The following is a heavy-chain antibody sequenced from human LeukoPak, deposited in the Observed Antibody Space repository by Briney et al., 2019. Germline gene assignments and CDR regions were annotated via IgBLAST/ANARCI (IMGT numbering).Heavy chain of an antibody. Sequence: ATVKVSCKASGYTFTSYGISWVRQAPGQGLEWMGWISAYNGNTNYAQKLQGRVTMTTDTSTSTAYMELRSLRSDDTAVYYCARFLARVYYYYMDVWGKGTTVTISS. V-gene: IGHV1-18*01. CDR1: GYTFTSYG. D-gene: IGHD6-13*01. CDR3: ARFLARVYYYYMDV. CDR2: ISAYNGNT. J-gene: IGHJ6*03.